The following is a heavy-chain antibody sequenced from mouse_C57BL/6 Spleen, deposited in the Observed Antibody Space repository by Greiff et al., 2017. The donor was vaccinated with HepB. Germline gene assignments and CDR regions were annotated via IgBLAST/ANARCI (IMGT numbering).Heavy chain of an antibody. CDR2: INPSTGGT. CDR3: ARTRGNYYGSSFYFDY. CDR1: GYSFTGYY. J-gene: IGHJ2*01. V-gene: IGHV1-42*01. Sequence: DVKLVESGPELVKPGASVKISCKASGYSFTGYYMNWVKQSPEKSLEWIGEINPSTGGTTYNQKFKAKATLTVDKSSSTAYMQLKSLTSEDSAVYYCARTRGNYYGSSFYFDYWGQGTTLTVSS. D-gene: IGHD1-1*01.